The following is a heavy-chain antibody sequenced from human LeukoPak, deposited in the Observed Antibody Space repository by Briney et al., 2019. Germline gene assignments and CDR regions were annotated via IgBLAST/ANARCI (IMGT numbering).Heavy chain of an antibody. V-gene: IGHV1-46*01. Sequence: ASVKVSCKASGYTFTSYYMHWVRQAPGQGLEGMGIINPSGGSTSYAQKFQGRVTMTRDTSTSTVYMELSSLRSEDTAVYYCARGSGDAYYYDSSGYYYGHWGQGTLVTVSS. D-gene: IGHD3-22*01. J-gene: IGHJ4*02. CDR3: ARGSGDAYYYDSSGYYYGH. CDR2: INPSGGST. CDR1: GYTFTSYY.